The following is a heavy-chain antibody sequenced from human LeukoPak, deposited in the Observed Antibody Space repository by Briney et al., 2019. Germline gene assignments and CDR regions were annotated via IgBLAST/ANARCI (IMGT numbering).Heavy chain of an antibody. CDR3: ARDYRAAAGRYYYYYGMDV. J-gene: IGHJ6*02. CDR2: IYSGGST. CDR1: GFTFSSYS. Sequence: GGSLRLSCAASGFTFSSYSMSWVRQAPGKGLEWVSVIYSGGSTYYADSVKGRFTISRDNPKNTLYFQMNSLRAEDTAVYYCARDYRAAAGRYYYYYGMDVWGQGTTVTVSS. V-gene: IGHV3-53*01. D-gene: IGHD6-13*01.